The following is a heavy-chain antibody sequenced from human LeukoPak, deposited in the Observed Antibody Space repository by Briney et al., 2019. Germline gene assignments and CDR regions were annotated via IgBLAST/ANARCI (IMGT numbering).Heavy chain of an antibody. J-gene: IGHJ4*02. CDR3: VSEERAVKDS. Sequence: PGGSLRLSCAASGLVFSRSGMHLIRQALGKGLEWVAFLQYDENEIYYAESVKGRFTIFRDNSKNTLYLQMSSLRSDDTAVYYCVSEERAVKDSWGQGTLVSVSS. CDR1: GLVFSRSG. V-gene: IGHV3-30*02. CDR2: LQYDENEI. D-gene: IGHD3-10*01.